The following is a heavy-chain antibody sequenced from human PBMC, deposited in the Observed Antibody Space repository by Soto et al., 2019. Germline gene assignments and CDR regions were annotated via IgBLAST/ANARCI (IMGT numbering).Heavy chain of an antibody. J-gene: IGHJ6*04. CDR3: ARGWFGPDV. V-gene: IGHV3-74*01. CDR1: RFTLSGRS. Sequence: LVESGGGLVQPGGSVRLSCAASRFTLSGRSMHWVRQAPGKGLVWVSGIDNAGTDSTYADSVKGRFTSSRDNAKNMLYLQMNSLSVEDTAVYYCARGWFGPDVWGKGTTVTVSS. D-gene: IGHD3-10*01. CDR2: IDNAGTDS.